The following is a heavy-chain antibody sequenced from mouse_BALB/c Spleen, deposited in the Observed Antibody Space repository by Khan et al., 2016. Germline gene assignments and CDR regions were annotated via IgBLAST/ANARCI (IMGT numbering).Heavy chain of an antibody. CDR3: ARDRGITYYFDY. CDR1: GISITTGNYR. Sequence: EVQLVEAGPGLVKPSQTVSLTCTVTGISITTGNYRWSWIRQFPGNKLEWIGYIYYSGTITYNPSLTSRTTITRDTSKNQFFLEMNSLTAEDTATYCYARDRGITYYFDYWGQGTTLTVSS. CDR2: IYYSGTI. V-gene: IGHV3-5*02. J-gene: IGHJ2*01. D-gene: IGHD2-4*01.